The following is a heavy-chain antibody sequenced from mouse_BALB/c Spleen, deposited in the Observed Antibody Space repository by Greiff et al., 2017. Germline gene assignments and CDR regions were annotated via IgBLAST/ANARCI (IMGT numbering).Heavy chain of an antibody. CDR1: GYTFTSYV. V-gene: IGHV1-14*01. Sequence: VQLKQSGPELVKPGASVKMSCKASGYTFTSYVMHWVKQKPGQGLEWIGYINPYNDGTKYNEKFKGKATLTSDKSSSTAYMELSSLTSEDSAVYYCARLANWDYWYFDVWGAGTTVTVSS. J-gene: IGHJ1*01. CDR3: ARLANWDYWYFDV. D-gene: IGHD4-1*01. CDR2: INPYNDGT.